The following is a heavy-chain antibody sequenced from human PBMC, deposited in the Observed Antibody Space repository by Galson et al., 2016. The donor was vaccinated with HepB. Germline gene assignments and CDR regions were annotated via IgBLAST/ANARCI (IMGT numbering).Heavy chain of an antibody. D-gene: IGHD2-8*02. CDR2: IGTAGDT. V-gene: IGHV3-13*01. Sequence: SLRLSCAASGFPFSSYDMHWVRQSTGEGLEWVSGIGTAGDTFYAGSVKGRFNTSRENAENSLYLQMNSLRVGDTAVYYCARGGLGYCTGGGCTPFDPWGQGTLVTVSS. CDR1: GFPFSSYD. J-gene: IGHJ5*02. CDR3: ARGGLGYCTGGGCTPFDP.